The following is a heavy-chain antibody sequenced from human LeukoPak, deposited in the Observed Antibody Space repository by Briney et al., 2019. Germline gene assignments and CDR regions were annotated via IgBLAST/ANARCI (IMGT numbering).Heavy chain of an antibody. Sequence: SETLSLTCTVSGGSISNITYYWGWIRQPPGKGLEWIGSLYYTGSTYYNPSLKSRVTISVDTSRNQFSLKLNSVTAADTAVFYCARHMSTATAGGFNFDYWGREPWSPSPQ. V-gene: IGHV4-39*01. CDR3: ARHMSTATAGGFNFDY. CDR1: GGSISNITYY. CDR2: LYYTGST. J-gene: IGHJ4*02. D-gene: IGHD4-17*01.